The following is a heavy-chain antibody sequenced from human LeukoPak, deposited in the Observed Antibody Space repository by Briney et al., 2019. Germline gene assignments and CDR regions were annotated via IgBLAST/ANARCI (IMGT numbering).Heavy chain of an antibody. Sequence: KPSETLSLTCTVSGGSISSYYWSWIRQPPGKGLEWIGYIYYSGSTNYNPSLKSRVTISVDTSKNQFSLKLSSVTAADTAVYYCARDLAVLGYFHFDYWGQGTLVTVSS. D-gene: IGHD3-22*01. J-gene: IGHJ4*02. CDR3: ARDLAVLGYFHFDY. CDR1: GGSISSYY. V-gene: IGHV4-59*01. CDR2: IYYSGST.